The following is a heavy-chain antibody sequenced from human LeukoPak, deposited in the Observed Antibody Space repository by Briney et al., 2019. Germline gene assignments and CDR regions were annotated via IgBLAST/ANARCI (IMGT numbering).Heavy chain of an antibody. CDR1: GFTFRDYA. J-gene: IGHJ3*01. CDR2: ISTDSINK. CDR3: ARRPRGYALDV. Sequence: GKSLRLSCTASGFTFRDYAMHWVRQAPGKGLEWVALISTDSINKYYADSVAGRFTVSRDDSNNTLFLHLETLKTEDTAVYFCARRPRGYALDVWGQGTMVTVS. V-gene: IGHV3-30*04.